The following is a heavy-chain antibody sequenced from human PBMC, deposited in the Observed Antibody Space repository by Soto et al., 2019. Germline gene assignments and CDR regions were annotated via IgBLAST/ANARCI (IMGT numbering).Heavy chain of an antibody. V-gene: IGHV3-33*01. D-gene: IGHD3-10*01. CDR2: IWYDGNNE. CDR3: ASALETGDY. J-gene: IGHJ4*02. Sequence: QVQLVESGGGVVQPGRSLRLSWAASGFTFSNYGMHWVRLAPGKGLVWVAVIWYDGNNEYYADSVKGRFTISRDNSKNTLYLQMNSVRADDMAVYYCASALETGDYWGQGTLVTVSP. CDR1: GFTFSNYG.